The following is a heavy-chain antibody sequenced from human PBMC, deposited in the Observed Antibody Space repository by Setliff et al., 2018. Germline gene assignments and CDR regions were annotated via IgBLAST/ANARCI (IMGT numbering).Heavy chain of an antibody. Sequence: PSETLSLTCTVSGGSISNYYWSWIRQPAGKGLEWIGRIYTSGSTYYNPSLKSRVTISVDTSKNQFSLKLNSVTAADMAVYYCAREQWLDPPGYYYMDVWAKGTTVTVSS. D-gene: IGHD6-19*01. CDR2: IYTSGST. CDR3: AREQWLDPPGYYYMDV. J-gene: IGHJ6*03. V-gene: IGHV4-4*07. CDR1: GGSISNYY.